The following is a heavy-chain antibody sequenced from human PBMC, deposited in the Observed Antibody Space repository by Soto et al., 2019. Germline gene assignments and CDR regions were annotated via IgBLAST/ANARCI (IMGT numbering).Heavy chain of an antibody. V-gene: IGHV5-10-1*01. J-gene: IGHJ4*02. CDR1: GYSFTSYW. D-gene: IGHD4-17*01. Sequence: EVQLVQSGAEVKKPGESLRISCKGSGYSFTSYWISWVHQMPGKGLEWMGRIDPTDSYSNFSPSFQGHVTISADKSISTAYLQWSSLKASDSGIYFCARIDGRNFDYWGQGTLVTVSS. CDR3: ARIDGRNFDY. CDR2: IDPTDSYS.